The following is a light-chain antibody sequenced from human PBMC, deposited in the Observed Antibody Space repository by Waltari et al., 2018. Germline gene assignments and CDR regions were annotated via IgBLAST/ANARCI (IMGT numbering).Light chain of an antibody. V-gene: IGKV3-15*01. Sequence: ERVMTQSPATLSVSPGERVTLSCRASESVFNNVVWYQQKGGQPPRLLIYGASTRAAGIPARFSGSGSGTDFTLTISSLQSEDFAVYYCQQYNNWPRTFGQGTRLEIK. CDR1: ESVFNN. CDR2: GAS. J-gene: IGKJ5*01. CDR3: QQYNNWPRT.